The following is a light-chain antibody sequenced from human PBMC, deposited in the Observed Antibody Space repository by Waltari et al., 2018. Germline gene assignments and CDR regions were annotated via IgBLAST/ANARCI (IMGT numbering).Light chain of an antibody. Sequence: DIVMTQSPLSLPVTPGEPASISCRSSQSLLHSNGYNYLDWYVQKPGQSPQLLIYLGSNRASGVPDRFSGSGLGTDFTLKISRVEAEDAGVYYCMQALQTPLTFGGGTKVGIK. CDR1: QSLLHSNGYNY. V-gene: IGKV2-28*01. J-gene: IGKJ4*01. CDR2: LGS. CDR3: MQALQTPLT.